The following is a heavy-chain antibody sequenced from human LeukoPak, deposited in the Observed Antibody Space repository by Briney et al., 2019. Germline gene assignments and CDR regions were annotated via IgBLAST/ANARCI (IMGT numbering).Heavy chain of an antibody. CDR3: AKDSNDYGDYNYFDF. CDR2: VWHDGSKT. Sequence: GGSLRLSCAASGFTFSSCHIRWFRQAPGKGLEWVALVWHDGSKTYYADSVKGRFTVSRDNSKNTLYLQMNSLRAEDTAVYYCAKDSNDYGDYNYFDFWGQGTLVTVSS. CDR1: GFTFSSCH. J-gene: IGHJ4*02. D-gene: IGHD4-17*01. V-gene: IGHV3-33*06.